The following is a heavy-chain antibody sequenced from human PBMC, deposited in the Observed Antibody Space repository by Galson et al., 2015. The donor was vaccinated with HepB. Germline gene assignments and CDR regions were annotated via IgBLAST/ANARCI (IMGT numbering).Heavy chain of an antibody. CDR1: GFTFSSYA. CDR3: AKDWGLMVYNVPPWGVVAAYAY. CDR2: ISGSGGST. Sequence: SLGLSCAASGFTFSSYAMSWVRQAPGKGLEWVSAISGSGGSTYYADSVKGRFTISRDNSKNTLYLQMNSLRAEDTAVYYCAKDWGLMVYNVPPWGVVAAYAYWGQGTLVTVSS. D-gene: IGHD2-15*01. V-gene: IGHV3-23*01. J-gene: IGHJ4*02.